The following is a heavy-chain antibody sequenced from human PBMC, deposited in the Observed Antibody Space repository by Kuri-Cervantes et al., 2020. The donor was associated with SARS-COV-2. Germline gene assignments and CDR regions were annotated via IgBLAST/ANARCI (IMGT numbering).Heavy chain of an antibody. CDR2: INHSGST. CDR1: GGSFSGYY. V-gene: IGHV4-34*01. D-gene: IGHD6-25*01. J-gene: IGHJ5*02. CDR3: ARKTATPPDWFDP. Sequence: SETLSLTCAVYGGSFSGYYWSWIRQPPGKGLEWIGEINHSGSTNYNPSLKSRVTISVDTSKNQFSLKLSSVTAADTAVYYGARKTATPPDWFDPWGQGTLVTVSS.